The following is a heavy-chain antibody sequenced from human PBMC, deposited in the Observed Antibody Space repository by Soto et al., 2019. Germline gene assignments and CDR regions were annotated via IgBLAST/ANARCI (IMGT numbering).Heavy chain of an antibody. CDR1: GGSFSGYY. J-gene: IGHJ6*02. D-gene: IGHD5-12*01. Sequence: SETLSLTCAVYGGSFSGYYWSWIRQPPGKGLEWIGEINHSGSTNYNPSLKSRVTISVDTSKNQFSLKLSSVTAADTAVYYCARASRWLPYYYYGMDVWGQGTTVTVSS. V-gene: IGHV4-34*01. CDR3: ARASRWLPYYYYGMDV. CDR2: INHSGST.